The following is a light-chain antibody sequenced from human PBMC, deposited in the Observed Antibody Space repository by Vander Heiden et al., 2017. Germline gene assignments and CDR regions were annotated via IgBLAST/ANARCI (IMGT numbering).Light chain of an antibody. J-gene: IGKJ4*01. CDR3: HGDDARGIT. CDR1: QSVLYSSNNKNY. Sequence: DIVMTQSPDSLAVSLGERATINCKSSQSVLYSSNNKNYLAWYQQKPGQPPKLLIYWASTRESGVPDRFTGSGSGTDFTLTMMSLQAEDVAVYYCHGDDARGITFGGGTKVEIK. V-gene: IGKV4-1*01. CDR2: WAS.